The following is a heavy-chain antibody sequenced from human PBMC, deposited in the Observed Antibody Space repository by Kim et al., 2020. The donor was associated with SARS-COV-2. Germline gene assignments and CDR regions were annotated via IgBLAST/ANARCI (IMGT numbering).Heavy chain of an antibody. J-gene: IGHJ4*02. D-gene: IGHD6-25*01. V-gene: IGHV3-23*05. Sequence: YAASVKGRFTICRDNSKNTLYLQMRSLRAEDTAVYYCARGGRLIDYWGQGTLVTVSS. CDR3: ARGGRLIDY.